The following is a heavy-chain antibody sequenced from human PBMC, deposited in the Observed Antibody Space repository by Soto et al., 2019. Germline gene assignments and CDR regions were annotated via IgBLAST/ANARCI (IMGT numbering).Heavy chain of an antibody. Sequence: QVQLQESGPGLVKPSQTLSLTCTVSGGSISSGGFYWSWIRQHPGKGLEWIGNIYYSGSSYYNPSLKSRLTISIDTPKNHFSLKLSSVTAADTAVYFCARRRRDYYGMDVWGQGTTVTVSS. CDR3: ARRRRDYYGMDV. V-gene: IGHV4-31*03. J-gene: IGHJ6*02. CDR1: GGSISSGGFY. CDR2: IYYSGSS.